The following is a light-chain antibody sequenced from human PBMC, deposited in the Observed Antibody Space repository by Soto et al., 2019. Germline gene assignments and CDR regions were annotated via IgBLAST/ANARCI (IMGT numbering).Light chain of an antibody. Sequence: QSALTQPASVSGSPGQSITVSCTGTTSDVGGYNSVSWYQHHPGKAPKLIIYEVRNRPSGISSRFSGSQSGNTASLTIFGLQAEDEAAYYCSSYTTSTTYVFGTGTKLTVL. CDR3: SSYTTSTTYV. V-gene: IGLV2-14*01. J-gene: IGLJ1*01. CDR1: TSDVGGYNS. CDR2: EVR.